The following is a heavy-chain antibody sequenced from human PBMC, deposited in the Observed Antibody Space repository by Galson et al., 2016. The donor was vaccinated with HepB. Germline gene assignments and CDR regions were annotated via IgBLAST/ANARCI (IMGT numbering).Heavy chain of an antibody. J-gene: IGHJ3*02. CDR1: GFTFSSHG. CDR3: ARGTFCSGDSCYSPAFDM. V-gene: IGHV3-33*01. D-gene: IGHD2-15*01. Sequence: SLRLSCAASGFTFSSHGMHWVRQAPGKGLEWVAVIWFDGSNKNYVDSVGGRFTISRDNSKNTLYLQMNTLRAEDTAVYYCARGTFCSGDSCYSPAFDMWGQGTMVTVSS. CDR2: IWFDGSNK.